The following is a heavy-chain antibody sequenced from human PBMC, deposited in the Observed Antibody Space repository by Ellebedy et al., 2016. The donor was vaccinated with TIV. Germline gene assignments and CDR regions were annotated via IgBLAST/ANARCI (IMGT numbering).Heavy chain of an antibody. Sequence: AASVKVSCKASGGTFSSYAISWVRQAPGQGLEWMGGIIPIFGTANYAQKFQGRVTITADESTGTAYMELSSLGSEDTAVYYCARAGVQSTWQQRPGPYYGMDVWGQGTTVTVSS. V-gene: IGHV1-69*13. D-gene: IGHD6-25*01. CDR1: GGTFSSYA. CDR2: IIPIFGTA. J-gene: IGHJ6*02. CDR3: ARAGVQSTWQQRPGPYYGMDV.